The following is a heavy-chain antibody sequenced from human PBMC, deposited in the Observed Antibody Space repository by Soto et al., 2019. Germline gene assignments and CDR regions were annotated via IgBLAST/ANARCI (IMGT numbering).Heavy chain of an antibody. CDR3: ASNMPDSSGYLSAFDI. V-gene: IGHV3-53*01. CDR1: GFTVSSNY. Sequence: PGGSLRLSCAASGFTVSSNYMSWVRQAPGKGLEWVSVIYSGGSTYYAYSVKGRFTISRDNSKNTLYLQMNSLRAEDTAVYYCASNMPDSSGYLSAFDIWGQGTMVTVSS. D-gene: IGHD3-22*01. CDR2: IYSGGST. J-gene: IGHJ3*02.